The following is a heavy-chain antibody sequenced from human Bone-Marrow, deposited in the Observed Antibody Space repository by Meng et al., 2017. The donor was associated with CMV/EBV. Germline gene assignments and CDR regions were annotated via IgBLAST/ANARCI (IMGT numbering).Heavy chain of an antibody. J-gene: IGHJ4*02. Sequence: SETLSLTCSVSGGSISEYYWSWIRQSPGKGLEWIGYIYNTGSTNYNPSLKSRVIISFDTSKNHFSLKLSSVTAADTAVYFYARGHWLVRYFDYWGQGTLVTVSS. D-gene: IGHD6-19*01. CDR1: GGSISEYY. CDR3: ARGHWLVRYFDY. V-gene: IGHV4-59*01. CDR2: IYNTGST.